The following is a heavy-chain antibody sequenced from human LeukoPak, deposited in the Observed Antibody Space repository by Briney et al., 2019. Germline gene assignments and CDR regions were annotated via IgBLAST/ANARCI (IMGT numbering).Heavy chain of an antibody. CDR2: IKQDGSEK. D-gene: IGHD6-19*01. V-gene: IGHV3-7*03. CDR3: ARTVSSAGWSDDAFDI. CDR1: GFTFSSYW. J-gene: IGHJ3*02. Sequence: GGSLRLSCAASGFTFSSYWMSWVRQAPGKGLEWVANIKQDGSEKYYVDSVKGRFTISRDNAKNFLYLQMNSLRAEDTALYYCARTVSSAGWSDDAFDIWGQGTMVTVSS.